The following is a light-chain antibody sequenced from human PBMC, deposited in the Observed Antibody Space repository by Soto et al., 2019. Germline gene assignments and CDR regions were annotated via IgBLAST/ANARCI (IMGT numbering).Light chain of an antibody. CDR3: QQYNIYPLT. CDR1: QSVGNN. J-gene: IGKJ4*01. Sequence: EIVVTQSPATLSVSPGERATLSCRASQSVGNNFAWYQQKPGQAPRLLIFATSTRATGVPARFSGSGSGTEFTLTISSLQPEDSATYYCQQYNIYPLTFGGGTKVEIK. V-gene: IGKV3-15*01. CDR2: ATS.